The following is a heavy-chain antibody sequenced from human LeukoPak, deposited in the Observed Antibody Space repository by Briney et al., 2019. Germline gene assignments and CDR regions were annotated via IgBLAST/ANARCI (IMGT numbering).Heavy chain of an antibody. J-gene: IGHJ4*02. D-gene: IGHD2-15*01. CDR2: IYPGDSDT. CDR3: ARGSLASSGGTFFDY. Sequence: EALKISCKSSGYSFTSYWIGWVRLMPGKGLEWMGIIYPGDSDTKYSPSFQGQVTISADESISTAYLQWSSLKASDTAIYYCARGSLASSGGTFFDYWGQGTLVTVSS. V-gene: IGHV5-51*01. CDR1: GYSFTSYW.